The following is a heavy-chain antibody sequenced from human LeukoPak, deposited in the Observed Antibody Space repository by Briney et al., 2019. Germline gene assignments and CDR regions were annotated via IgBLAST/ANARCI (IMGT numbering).Heavy chain of an antibody. CDR1: GFTFSNYA. V-gene: IGHV3-23*01. CDR3: ARDSSTSNYYFGMDV. Sequence: GGSLRLSCAASGFTFSNYAINWVRQAPGTGLAWVSRIRGGGDSTYYADSVKGRFTISRDNSKNTLYLQMNSLRADDTAVYYCARDSSTSNYYFGMDVWGQGTTVTVSS. J-gene: IGHJ6*02. CDR2: IRGGGDST. D-gene: IGHD6-19*01.